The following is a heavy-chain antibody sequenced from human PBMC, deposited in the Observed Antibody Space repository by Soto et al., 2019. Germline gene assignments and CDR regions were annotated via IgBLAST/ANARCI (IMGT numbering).Heavy chain of an antibody. D-gene: IGHD6-13*01. CDR3: ATVRDEQQLENYYYYMDV. Sequence: ASVKVSCKASGYTFTSYGISWVRQAPGQGLEWMGWISAYNGNTNYAQKLQGRVTMTTDTSTSTAYMELRSLRSDDTAVYYCATVRDEQQLENYYYYMDVWGKGTTVTVSS. J-gene: IGHJ6*03. CDR1: GYTFTSYG. V-gene: IGHV1-18*01. CDR2: ISAYNGNT.